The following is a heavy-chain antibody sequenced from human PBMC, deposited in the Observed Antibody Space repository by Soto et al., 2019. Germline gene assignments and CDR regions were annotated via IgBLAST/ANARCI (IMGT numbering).Heavy chain of an antibody. CDR3: ARGGDPRMYYYGMDV. Sequence: SETLSLTCTVSGGSITSGDYYWSWIRQPPGMGLEWIGYIYYSGSTYYNPALKSRVTISGDTSKKRFSLILRSVTAADTAVYYCARGGDPRMYYYGMDVWGQGTTVTVSS. V-gene: IGHV4-30-4*02. J-gene: IGHJ6*02. CDR1: GGSITSGDYY. D-gene: IGHD3-16*01. CDR2: IYYSGST.